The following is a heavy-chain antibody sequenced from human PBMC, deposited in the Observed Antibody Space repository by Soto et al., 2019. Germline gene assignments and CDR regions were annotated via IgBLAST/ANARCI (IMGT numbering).Heavy chain of an antibody. D-gene: IGHD2-2*02. CDR3: ARLLGCSSTSCYSAYYDGMDV. CDR2: ISSSSSYI. V-gene: IGHV3-21*01. CDR1: GFTFSSYS. Sequence: EVQLVESGGGLVKPGGSLRLSCAASGFTFSSYSMNWVRQAPGKGLEWVSSISSSSSYIYYADSVKGRFTISRDNAKKSLYLQLNSLRAEDTAVYYCARLLGCSSTSCYSAYYDGMDVWGQGTTVTVSS. J-gene: IGHJ6*02.